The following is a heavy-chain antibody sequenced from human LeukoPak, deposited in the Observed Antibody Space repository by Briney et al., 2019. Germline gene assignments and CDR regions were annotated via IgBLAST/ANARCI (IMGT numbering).Heavy chain of an antibody. D-gene: IGHD2-15*01. J-gene: IGHJ4*02. Sequence: PGGSLRLSCAASGFTLSGYAMSWVRQGPGKGLEWVSAISVSGNTYHADSVKGRFTISRDSSKNTLYLQMNSLRAGDAAVYYCAKAPVITCSGAYCYPFDYWSQGTLVTVSS. V-gene: IGHV3-23*01. CDR2: ISVSGNT. CDR3: AKAPVITCSGAYCYPFDY. CDR1: GFTLSGYA.